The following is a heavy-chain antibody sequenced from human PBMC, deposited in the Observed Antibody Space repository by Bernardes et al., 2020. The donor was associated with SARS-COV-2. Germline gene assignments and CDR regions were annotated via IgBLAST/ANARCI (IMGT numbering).Heavy chain of an antibody. D-gene: IGHD6-13*01. CDR1: GFTVRSTY. J-gene: IGHJ4*02. CDR2: IYSGGST. CDR3: ARELAAAAGPTVGY. Sequence: VGSLLLSCAASGFTVRSTYMSWVRQAPGKGLEWVSVIYSGGSTYYADSVKGRFTISRDNSKNTLYLQMNSLRAEDTAVYYCARELAAAAGPTVGYWGQGTLVTVSS. V-gene: IGHV3-53*01.